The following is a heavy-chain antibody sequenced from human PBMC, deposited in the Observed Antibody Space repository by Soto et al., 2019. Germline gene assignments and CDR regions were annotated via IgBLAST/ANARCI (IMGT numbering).Heavy chain of an antibody. CDR1: SGSMNSGGYY. CDR3: ARRGGSSSGYYYAMDV. J-gene: IGHJ6*02. V-gene: IGHV4-31*03. CDR2: IYSNGDT. D-gene: IGHD6-6*01. Sequence: PSETLSLTCSVSSGSMNSGGYYWSWIRQHPGKGLEWIGYIYSNGDTYYNPSLKSRVTISVDTSKNQFSLNLTSVTAADSAVYYCARRGGSSSGYYYAMDVWGQGTTVT.